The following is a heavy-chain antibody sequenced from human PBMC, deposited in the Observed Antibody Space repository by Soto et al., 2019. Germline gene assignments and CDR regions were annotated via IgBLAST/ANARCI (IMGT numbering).Heavy chain of an antibody. Sequence: QVQLVQSGAEVKKPGASVKVSCKASGYTFTSDDITWVRQATGQGLEWMGWMNPNSGNTGYAQKFQGRVTMTRNTSISTAYMELSTLRSEDKAVHYCARERVVTPDYWGQGALVTVSS. D-gene: IGHD6-25*01. CDR3: ARERVVTPDY. CDR1: GYTFTSDD. V-gene: IGHV1-8*01. J-gene: IGHJ4*02. CDR2: MNPNSGNT.